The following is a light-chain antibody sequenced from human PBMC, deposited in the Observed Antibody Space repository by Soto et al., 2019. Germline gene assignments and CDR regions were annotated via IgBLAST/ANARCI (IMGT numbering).Light chain of an antibody. J-gene: IGKJ5*01. Sequence: ENVLTLSPGALSLSQGEGATLSCRASQSVSSSYIAWYQQSPGQTPSLLIYGASTRATGIPDRFSGSGSGTDFTLTISSLEPEDFAVYYCQQYGSSPITFGQGTRLEIK. CDR1: QSVSSSY. CDR2: GAS. CDR3: QQYGSSPIT. V-gene: IGKV3-20*01.